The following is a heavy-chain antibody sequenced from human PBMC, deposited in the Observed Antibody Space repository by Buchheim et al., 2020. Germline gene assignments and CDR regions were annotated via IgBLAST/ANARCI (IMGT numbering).Heavy chain of an antibody. CDR2: INPSGGST. Sequence: VKKPGASLKVSCKASGYTSTSYYMHWVRQAPGQGLEWMGIINPSGGSTSYAQKFQGRVTMTRDTSTSTVYMELSSLRSEDTAVYYCARSAEMATISRDGVDYWGQGTL. CDR1: GYTSTSYY. V-gene: IGHV1-46*01. CDR3: ARSAEMATISRDGVDY. D-gene: IGHD5-24*01. J-gene: IGHJ4*02.